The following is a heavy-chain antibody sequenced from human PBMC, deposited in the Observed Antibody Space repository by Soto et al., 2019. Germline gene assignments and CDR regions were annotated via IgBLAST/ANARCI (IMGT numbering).Heavy chain of an antibody. CDR1: GYTLTELS. CDR2: FDPEDGET. Sequence: GASVKVSCKVSGYTLTELSMHWVRQAPGKGLELMGGFDPEDGETIYAQKFQGRVTMTEDTSTDTAYMELSSLRSEDTAVYYCARSPYSSSMFVLATDYWGQGTLVTVYS. J-gene: IGHJ4*02. CDR3: ARSPYSSSMFVLATDY. D-gene: IGHD6-6*01. V-gene: IGHV1-24*01.